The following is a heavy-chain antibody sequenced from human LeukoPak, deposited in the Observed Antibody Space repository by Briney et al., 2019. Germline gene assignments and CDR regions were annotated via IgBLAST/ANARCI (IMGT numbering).Heavy chain of an antibody. CDR3: AKDSERYSGSYSTFDY. Sequence: GRSLRLSCAASGFTFDDYAMHWVRQAPGKGLEWVSAISWNSGSIGYADSVKGRFTISRDNAKNSLYLQMNSLRAEDTALYYCAKDSERYSGSYSTFDYWGQGTLVTVSS. CDR2: ISWNSGSI. V-gene: IGHV3-9*01. J-gene: IGHJ4*02. D-gene: IGHD1-26*01. CDR1: GFTFDDYA.